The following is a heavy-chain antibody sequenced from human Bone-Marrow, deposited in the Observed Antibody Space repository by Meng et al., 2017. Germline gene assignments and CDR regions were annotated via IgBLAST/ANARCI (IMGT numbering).Heavy chain of an antibody. V-gene: IGHV3-23*01. CDR2: ISGSGGST. Sequence: GGSLRLSCAASGFTFSSYAMSWVRQAPGKGLEWVSAISGSGGSTYYADSVKGRFTISRDNSKNTLYLQMNRLRAEDTAVYYCANLGSGKITMVRGVIITANYFDYWGQGTLVTVSS. J-gene: IGHJ4*02. CDR1: GFTFSSYA. D-gene: IGHD3-10*01. CDR3: ANLGSGKITMVRGVIITANYFDY.